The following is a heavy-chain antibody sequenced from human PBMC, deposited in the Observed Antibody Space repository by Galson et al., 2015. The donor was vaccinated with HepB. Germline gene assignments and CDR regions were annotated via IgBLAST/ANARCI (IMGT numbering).Heavy chain of an antibody. CDR1: GFTFSGSA. J-gene: IGHJ4*02. CDR2: IRSKVNNGAA. Sequence: SLRLSCAASGFTFSGSAIHWVRQASGKGPEWIGRIRSKVNNGAAVYVPPLKGRFTISRDDSKNLAYLHMRSLKTDDTAVYYCVRSGDFSGYGVRWGQGTMVTVSS. V-gene: IGHV3-73*01. D-gene: IGHD2-8*01. CDR3: VRSGDFSGYGVR.